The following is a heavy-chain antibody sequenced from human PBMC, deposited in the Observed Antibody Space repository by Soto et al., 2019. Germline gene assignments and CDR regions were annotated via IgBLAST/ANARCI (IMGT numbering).Heavy chain of an antibody. V-gene: IGHV4-59*01. D-gene: IGHD1-26*01. CDR1: GGSISSYY. CDR3: ARGREGTDY. Sequence: QVQLQESGPGLVKPSETLSLTCTVSGGSISSYYWSWIRQPPGKGLEWIGYIYYSGSTNDNPSLKSRVTISVDTSKNQFSLKLSSVTAADTAVYYCARGREGTDYWGQGTLVTVSS. CDR2: IYYSGST. J-gene: IGHJ4*02.